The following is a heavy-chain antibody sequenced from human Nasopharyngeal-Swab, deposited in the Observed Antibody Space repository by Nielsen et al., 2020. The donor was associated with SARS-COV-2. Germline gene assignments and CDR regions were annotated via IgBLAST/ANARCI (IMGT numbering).Heavy chain of an antibody. CDR2: TYYRFKWYN. J-gene: IGHJ6*03. CDR1: GDSVSSSSAA. V-gene: IGHV6-1*01. D-gene: IGHD4-17*01. Sequence: SQTLSLTCAISGDSVSSSSAAWNWIRQSPSRGLEWLGRTYYRFKWYNDYAVPVKSRITINPDTSKNQFSLHLNSVTPEDTAVYYCARARGAYGDYYYYYYTDVWGKGTTVTVSS. CDR3: ARARGAYGDYYYYYYTDV.